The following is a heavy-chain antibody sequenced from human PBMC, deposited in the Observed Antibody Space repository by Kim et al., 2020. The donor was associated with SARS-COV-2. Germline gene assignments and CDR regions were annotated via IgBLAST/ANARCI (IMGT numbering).Heavy chain of an antibody. CDR1: GDSVSSDSAA. J-gene: IGHJ4*02. D-gene: IGHD5-12*01. V-gene: IGHV6-1*01. CDR2: TYYRSKWYY. CDR3: ARDHQYSIDF. Sequence: SQTLSLTCVISGDSVSSDSAAWNWIRQSPSRGLEWLGRTYYRSKWYYDYAESVRGRITINPDTSKNQFSLQLNSVTPADTAMYYCARDHQYSIDFWGQGTLVTVSS.